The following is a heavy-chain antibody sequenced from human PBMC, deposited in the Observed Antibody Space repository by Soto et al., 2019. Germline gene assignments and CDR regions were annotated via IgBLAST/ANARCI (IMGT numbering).Heavy chain of an antibody. Sequence: GGSLRLSCAASGFTFSSFGMHWVRQAPGKGLEWVAIIWYDGTNKYYADSVKGRFTISRDNSKNTVHLQMNSLRAEDTALYYCARDFQGVYSSDYWGQGTLVTVSS. CDR2: IWYDGTNK. CDR3: ARDFQGVYSSDY. CDR1: GFTFSSFG. J-gene: IGHJ4*02. D-gene: IGHD5-12*01. V-gene: IGHV3-33*01.